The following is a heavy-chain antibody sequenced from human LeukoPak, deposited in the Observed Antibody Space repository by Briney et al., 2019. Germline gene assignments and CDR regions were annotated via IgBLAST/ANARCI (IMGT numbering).Heavy chain of an antibody. CDR2: ISSSSSTI. Sequence: GGSLRLSCEASGFTFSTYAINWVRQAPGKGPEGVSYISSSSSTIYYADSVKGRFTISRDNAKNSLFLQMNSLGAEDTAVYYCARAPTIGTTAIFDYWGQGTLVTVSS. V-gene: IGHV3-48*04. CDR3: ARAPTIGTTAIFDY. J-gene: IGHJ4*02. D-gene: IGHD5-24*01. CDR1: GFTFSTYA.